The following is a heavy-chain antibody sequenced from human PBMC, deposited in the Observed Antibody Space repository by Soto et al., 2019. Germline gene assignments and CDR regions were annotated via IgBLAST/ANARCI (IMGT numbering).Heavy chain of an antibody. CDR1: GGTFSSYV. Sequence: QVHLEQSGAEVKKPGSSVKVSCKFSGGTFSSYVIIWVRQAPGQGLEWMGGIISVSGTANYAQKFHGRVTISADAATNTAYMELSSVRFDDTAVYYCATVDRSVALVGWFDPWGQGTLVTVSS. V-gene: IGHV1-69*01. CDR3: ATVDRSVALVGWFDP. CDR2: IISVSGTA. J-gene: IGHJ5*02. D-gene: IGHD2-8*02.